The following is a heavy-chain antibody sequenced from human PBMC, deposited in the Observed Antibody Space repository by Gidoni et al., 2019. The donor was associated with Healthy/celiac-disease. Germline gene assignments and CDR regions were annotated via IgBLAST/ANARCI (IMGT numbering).Heavy chain of an antibody. CDR2: ISSSSSYI. J-gene: IGHJ6*03. CDR3: AREFYYYGSGSYYTVSTYYYYYMDV. D-gene: IGHD3-10*01. CDR1: GFTFSSYS. Sequence: CAASGFTFSSYSMNWVRQAPGKGLEWVSSISSSSSYIYYADSVKGRFTISRDNAKNSLYLQMNSLRAEDTAVYYCAREFYYYGSGSYYTVSTYYYYYMDVWGKGTTVTVSS. V-gene: IGHV3-21*01.